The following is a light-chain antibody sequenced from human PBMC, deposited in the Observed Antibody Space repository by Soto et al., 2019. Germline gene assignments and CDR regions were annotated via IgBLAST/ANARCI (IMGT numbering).Light chain of an antibody. V-gene: IGKV3-20*01. CDR3: HQYGSSSWT. J-gene: IGKJ1*01. CDR1: QSISSSY. Sequence: EIVLTQSPGTLSLSPGKRATLSCRASQSISSSYLAWYQQRPGQAPRLLIYGASSRATGIPDRFSGSGSGTEFTLTISRLEPEDFAVYYCHQYGSSSWTFGQGTKVGIK. CDR2: GAS.